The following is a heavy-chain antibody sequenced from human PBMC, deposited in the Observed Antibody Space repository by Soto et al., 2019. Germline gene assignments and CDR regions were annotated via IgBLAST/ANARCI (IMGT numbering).Heavy chain of an antibody. V-gene: IGHV4-59*08. CDR3: ARHHRYDSSGYYPDY. D-gene: IGHD3-22*01. Sequence: SETLSLTCTVSGSPISSYYWSWFRQPPGQGLEWVGYVYYTGTTTYSPSLKSRVTISVDASKSQFSLNLRSVTAADTAVYYCARHHRYDSSGYYPDYWGQGTLVTGSS. J-gene: IGHJ4*02. CDR2: VYYTGTT. CDR1: GSPISSYY.